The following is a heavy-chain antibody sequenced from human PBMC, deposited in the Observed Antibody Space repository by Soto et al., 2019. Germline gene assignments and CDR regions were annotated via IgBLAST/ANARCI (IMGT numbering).Heavy chain of an antibody. CDR3: ARDEGYGGNSGWFDP. J-gene: IGHJ5*02. D-gene: IGHD4-17*01. Sequence: ASVKFSCKASGGTFSSYAISWVRQAPGQGLEWMGGIIPIFGTANYAQKFQGRVTITADESTSTAYMELSSLRSEDTAVYYCARDEGYGGNSGWFDPWGQGTLVTVSS. CDR1: GGTFSSYA. CDR2: IIPIFGTA. V-gene: IGHV1-69*13.